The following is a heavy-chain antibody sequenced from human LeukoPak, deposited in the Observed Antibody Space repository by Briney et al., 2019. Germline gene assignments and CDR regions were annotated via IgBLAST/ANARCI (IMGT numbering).Heavy chain of an antibody. CDR2: ISSSGSTI. V-gene: IGHV3-48*03. CDR3: ARQPPYSSSWYVFDY. CDR1: GFTFRSYE. Sequence: PGGSLRLSCASSGFTFRSYEVNWVGQAPGQGLEWVSYISSSGSTIYYADSVKGRFTISRDNAKNSLYLQVNSLRAEDTAVYYCARQPPYSSSWYVFDYWGQGTLVTVSS. J-gene: IGHJ4*02. D-gene: IGHD6-13*01.